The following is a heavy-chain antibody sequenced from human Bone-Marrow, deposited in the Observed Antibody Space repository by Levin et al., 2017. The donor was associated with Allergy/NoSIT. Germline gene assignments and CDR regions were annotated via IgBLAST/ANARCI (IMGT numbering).Heavy chain of an antibody. D-gene: IGHD6-13*01. CDR2: ITRSSSYI. V-gene: IGHV3-21*01. Sequence: GGSLRLSCAASGFSFTNYTLNWVRQAPGKGLEWVSSITRSSSYIYYADLVKGRFTVSRDNGKNSLYLLMNSLRAEDTAVYFCVREGRCTSSSCRHYYSGLDVWGQGTTVTVSS. CDR1: GFSFTNYT. J-gene: IGHJ6*02. CDR3: VREGRCTSSSCRHYYSGLDV.